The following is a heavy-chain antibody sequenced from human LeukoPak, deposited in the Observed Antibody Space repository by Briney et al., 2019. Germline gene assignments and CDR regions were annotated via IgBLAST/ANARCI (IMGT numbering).Heavy chain of an antibody. V-gene: IGHV3-30*02. CDR1: GFTFSSYG. J-gene: IGHJ4*02. CDR3: AKDLMPRKRESWNRIPAAGPQPPDY. CDR2: IRYDGTIK. Sequence: GGSLRLSCAPSGFTFSSYGMHWVRQAPGKGLEWVSFIRYDGTIKYYADSVKGRFTISRDNSKNTMYLQMNSVRPEDTAVYYCAKDLMPRKRESWNRIPAAGPQPPDYWGQGTLVTVSS. D-gene: IGHD6-13*01.